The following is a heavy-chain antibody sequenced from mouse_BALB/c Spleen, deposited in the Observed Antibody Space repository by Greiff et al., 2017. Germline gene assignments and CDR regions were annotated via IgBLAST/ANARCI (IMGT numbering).Heavy chain of an antibody. V-gene: IGHV10-1*02. Sequence: EVKVVESGGGFVQPKGSLKLSCAASGFTFNTYAMNWVRQAPGKGLEWVARIRSKSNNYATYYADSVKDRFTISRDDSQSMLYLQMNNLKTEDTAMYYCVRDSSGWFAYWGQGTLVTVSA. J-gene: IGHJ3*01. CDR2: IRSKSNNYAT. CDR3: VRDSSGWFAY. D-gene: IGHD3-1*01. CDR1: GFTFNTYA.